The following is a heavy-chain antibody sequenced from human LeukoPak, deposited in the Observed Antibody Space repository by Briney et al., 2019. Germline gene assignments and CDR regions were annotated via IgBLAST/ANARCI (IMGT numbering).Heavy chain of an antibody. D-gene: IGHD6-6*01. CDR3: ARDLWSSSSGSYFDY. CDR2: IYYSGST. CDR1: GGSISSGGDY. Sequence: SQTLSLTCTVSGGSISSGGDYWSWIRQHPGKGLEWIGYIYYSGSTYYNPSLKSRVTISVDTSKNQFSLKLSSVTAADTAVYYCARDLWSSSSGSYFDYWGQGTLVTVSS. J-gene: IGHJ4*02. V-gene: IGHV4-31*03.